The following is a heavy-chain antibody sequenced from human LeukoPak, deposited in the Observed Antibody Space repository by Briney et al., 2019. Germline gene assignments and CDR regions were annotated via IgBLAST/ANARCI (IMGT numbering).Heavy chain of an antibody. CDR1: GYTFTGYY. J-gene: IGHJ4*02. D-gene: IGHD3-22*01. CDR3: ARGGRDYYDSSGYYLYYFDY. Sequence: ASVKVSCKASGYTFTGYYMHWVRQAPGQGLEWMGWINPKSGGTNYAQKFQGRVTMTRDTSISTAYMELSRLRSDDTAVYYCARGGRDYYDSSGYYLYYFDYWGQGTLVTVSS. V-gene: IGHV1-2*02. CDR2: INPKSGGT.